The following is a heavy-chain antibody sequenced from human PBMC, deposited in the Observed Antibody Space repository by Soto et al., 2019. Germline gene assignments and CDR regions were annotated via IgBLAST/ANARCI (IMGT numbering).Heavy chain of an antibody. D-gene: IGHD3-9*01. CDR2: ISISGTTI. CDR1: GFTLSDYY. J-gene: IGHJ4*02. V-gene: IGHV3-11*01. Sequence: QVQLVESGGGLVKPGGSLRLSCAASGFTLSDYYMTWIRQAPGKGLEWVSDISISGTTIHYADSVRGRFTISRDNAKNSRWLQMNTLRAEDTAVYYCAMFRGDGYYNFWGQGTLVTVSS. CDR3: AMFRGDGYYNF.